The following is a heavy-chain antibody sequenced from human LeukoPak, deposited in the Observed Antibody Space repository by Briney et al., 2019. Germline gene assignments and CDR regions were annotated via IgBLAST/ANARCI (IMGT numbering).Heavy chain of an antibody. Sequence: GASVKVSCKASGGTXSSYAISGVRQAPGQGLEWMGGIIPIFGTANYAQKFQGRVTITADESTSTAYMELSSLRSEDTAVYYCARPRYCSGGSCYSGPWGYWGQGTLVTVSS. D-gene: IGHD2-15*01. J-gene: IGHJ4*02. CDR3: ARPRYCSGGSCYSGPWGY. CDR2: IIPIFGTA. V-gene: IGHV1-69*13. CDR1: GGTXSSYA.